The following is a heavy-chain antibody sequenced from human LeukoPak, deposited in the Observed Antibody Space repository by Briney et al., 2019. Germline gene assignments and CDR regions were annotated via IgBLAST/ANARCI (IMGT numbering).Heavy chain of an antibody. J-gene: IGHJ6*03. CDR2: FDPEDGET. CDR1: GYTLTELS. CDR3: ATSTSHRIRGVIYYYYDMDV. V-gene: IGHV1-24*01. Sequence: ASVKVSCKVSGYTLTELSMHWVRQAPGKGLEWMGGFDPEDGETIYAQKFQGRVTMTEDTSTDTAYMELSSLRSEDTAVYYCATSTSHRIRGVIYYYYDMDVWGKGTTVTISS. D-gene: IGHD3-10*01.